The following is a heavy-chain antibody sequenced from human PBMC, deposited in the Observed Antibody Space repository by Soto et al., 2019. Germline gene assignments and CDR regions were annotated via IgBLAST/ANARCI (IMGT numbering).Heavy chain of an antibody. Sequence: PPETLSLTCTVSGGSINTFYGSWDRQPAGKGLEWIGRIFSSGSTSFNPSLESRVAMSVDTSKNHFSLNLSSVTAADMAVYYCAREGSYSAYNFAHGIQLWSFDFWGQGALVTVSS. CDR2: IFSSGST. CDR1: GGSINTFY. D-gene: IGHD5-18*01. CDR3: AREGSYSAYNFAHGIQLWSFDF. J-gene: IGHJ4*02. V-gene: IGHV4-4*07.